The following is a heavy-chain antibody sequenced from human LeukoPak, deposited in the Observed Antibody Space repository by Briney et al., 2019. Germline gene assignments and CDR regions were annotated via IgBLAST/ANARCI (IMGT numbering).Heavy chain of an antibody. J-gene: IGHJ6*02. CDR1: GYTFTGYY. Sequence: GSVKVSCKASGYTFTGYYMHWVRQAPGQGLEWMGWINPNSGGTNYAQKFQGRVTMTRDTSISTAYMELSRLRSDDTAVYYCASSASGYSGYDLDYYYYGMDVWGQGTTVTVSS. V-gene: IGHV1-2*02. CDR2: INPNSGGT. D-gene: IGHD5-12*01. CDR3: ASSASGYSGYDLDYYYYGMDV.